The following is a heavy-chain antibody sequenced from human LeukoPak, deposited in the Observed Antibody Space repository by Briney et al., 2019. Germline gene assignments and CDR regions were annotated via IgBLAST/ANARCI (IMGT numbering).Heavy chain of an antibody. Sequence: ASVKVSCKASGYTFTSYGISWVRQAPGQGLEWMGWISAYNGNTNYAQKLQGRVTMTKDTSTSTAYMELRSLRSDDAAVYYCARARGLPGATVTSSRYYYYYGMDVWGQGTTVTVSS. CDR1: GYTFTSYG. V-gene: IGHV1-18*01. J-gene: IGHJ6*02. D-gene: IGHD4-17*01. CDR2: ISAYNGNT. CDR3: ARARGLPGATVTSSRYYYYYGMDV.